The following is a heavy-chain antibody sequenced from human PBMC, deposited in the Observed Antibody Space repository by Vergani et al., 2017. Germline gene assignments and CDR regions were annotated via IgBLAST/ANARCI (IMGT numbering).Heavy chain of an antibody. CDR1: GDSISSGVYY. CDR3: ARSRIYYGAGSPDY. Sequence: QVQLQESGPGLEKPSQTLSLTCSVSGDSISSGVYYWSWIRQPPGKGLEWMGYVSFRGATLYDPSVKGRMTISLNTSSNQFSLYMTSVTAADTAVYYCARSRIYYGAGSPDYWGQGTLVTVSS. V-gene: IGHV4-61*08. CDR2: VSFRGAT. D-gene: IGHD3-10*01. J-gene: IGHJ4*02.